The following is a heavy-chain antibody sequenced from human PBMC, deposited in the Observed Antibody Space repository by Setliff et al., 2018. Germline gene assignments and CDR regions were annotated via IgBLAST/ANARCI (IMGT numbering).Heavy chain of an antibody. CDR2: INPHSGGT. CDR1: GYTFTGYY. CDR3: ARDGDILTTYYIYYYYMDV. J-gene: IGHJ6*03. D-gene: IGHD3-9*01. V-gene: IGHV1-2*02. Sequence: GASVKVSCKASGYTFTGYYIHWVRQAPGQGLEWMGWINPHSGGTNFPQTFQGRVTMTRDTSINTAYMEVSRLRSDDTAVYFCARDGDILTTYYIYYYYMDVWGKGTTVTVSS.